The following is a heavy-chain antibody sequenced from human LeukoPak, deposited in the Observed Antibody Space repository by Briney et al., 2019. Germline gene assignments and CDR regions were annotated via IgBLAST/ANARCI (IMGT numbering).Heavy chain of an antibody. CDR2: ISGSGGSI. J-gene: IGHJ4*02. Sequence: GGALRLSCAASGFTFSRYAMSWVRQAPGKGLEWVSSISGSGGSIYYADSVKGRFTISRDNSKSTLYLQMNSLRAEDTAIYYCAKEAVAAAGPFDYWGQGTLVTVSS. CDR1: GFTFSRYA. V-gene: IGHV3-23*01. D-gene: IGHD6-13*01. CDR3: AKEAVAAAGPFDY.